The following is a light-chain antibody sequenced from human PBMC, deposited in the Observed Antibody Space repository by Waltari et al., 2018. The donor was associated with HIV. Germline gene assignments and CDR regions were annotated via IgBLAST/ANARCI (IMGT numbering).Light chain of an antibody. V-gene: IGLV2-14*03. CDR2: DVS. Sequence: QSALTPPASVSESPRQSITISCTGTSSDVGGHNFFSWYQQHPGKAPQLMIYDVSNRPSGISNRFSGSKSGNSASLTISGLQAEDEADYYCSSYTSSSTYIFGTGTKVTVL. CDR1: SSDVGGHNF. CDR3: SSYTSSSTYI. J-gene: IGLJ1*01.